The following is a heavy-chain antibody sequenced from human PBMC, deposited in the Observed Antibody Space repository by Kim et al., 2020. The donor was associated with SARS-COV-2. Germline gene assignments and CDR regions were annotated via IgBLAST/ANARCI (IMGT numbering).Heavy chain of an antibody. Sequence: GGSLRLSCAASGFTFSSYAMSWVRQAPGKGLEWVSAISGSGGSTYYADSVKGRFTISRDNSKNTLYLQMNSLRAEDTAVYYCAKEARICEVTILGFVRSPNWIDPWGQGTLVTVSS. J-gene: IGHJ5*02. V-gene: IGHV3-23*01. D-gene: IGHD3-3*01. CDR3: AKEARICEVTILGFVRSPNWIDP. CDR2: ISGSGGST. CDR1: GFTFSSYA.